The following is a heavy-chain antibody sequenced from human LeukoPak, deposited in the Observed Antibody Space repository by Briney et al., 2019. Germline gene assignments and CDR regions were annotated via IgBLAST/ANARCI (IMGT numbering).Heavy chain of an antibody. J-gene: IGHJ6*02. D-gene: IGHD1-14*01. CDR1: GFTFSSYA. CDR2: ISYDGSNK. CDR3: ARALNRWDGGYYGMDV. V-gene: IGHV3-30-3*01. Sequence: GGSLRLSCAASGFTFSSYAMHWVRQAPGKGLEWVAVISYDGSNKYYADSVKGRFTISRDNSKNTLYLQMNSLRAEDTAVYYCARALNRWDGGYYGMDVWGQGTTVTVSS.